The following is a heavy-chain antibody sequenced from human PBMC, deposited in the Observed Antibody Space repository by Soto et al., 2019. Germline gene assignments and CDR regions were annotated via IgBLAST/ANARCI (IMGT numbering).Heavy chain of an antibody. V-gene: IGHV1-18*01. CDR3: ARTTGKYSYGSGSSTIDY. Sequence: QVQLVQSGAEVKKPGASVKVSCKASGYTFTSYGISWVRQAPGQGLEWMGWISAYNGNTNYAQKLQGRVTMTTDTSTSTAYMELRSLRSDDTAVYYCARTTGKYSYGSGSSTIDYWGQGTLVTVSS. CDR2: ISAYNGNT. D-gene: IGHD3-10*01. J-gene: IGHJ4*02. CDR1: GYTFTSYG.